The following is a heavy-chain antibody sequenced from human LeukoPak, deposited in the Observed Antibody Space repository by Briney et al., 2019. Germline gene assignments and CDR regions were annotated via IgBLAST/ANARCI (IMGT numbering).Heavy chain of an antibody. CDR2: IYYSGST. J-gene: IGHJ5*02. CDR1: GGSIGSGGYY. V-gene: IGHV4-39*07. D-gene: IGHD3-22*01. Sequence: PSQTLSLTCTVSGGSIGSGGYYWSWIRQPPGKGLEWIGSIYYSGSTYYNPSLKSRVTISVDTSKNQFSLKLSSVTAADTAVYYCAREKRQIITMIVVVNNNWFDPWGQGTLVTVSS. CDR3: AREKRQIITMIVVVNNNWFDP.